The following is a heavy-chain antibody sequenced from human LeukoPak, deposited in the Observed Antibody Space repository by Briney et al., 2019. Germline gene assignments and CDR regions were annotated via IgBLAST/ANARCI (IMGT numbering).Heavy chain of an antibody. J-gene: IGHJ4*02. CDR1: GDSISSGDYY. V-gene: IGHV4-30-4*08. CDR2: TYYSGST. D-gene: IGHD2-15*01. Sequence: PSETLSLTCTVSGDSISSGDYYWSWIRQPPGKGLEWIGYTYYSGSTSYNPSLKSRVTISGDTSKNQFSLKLSSVTAADTAVYYCARDRGSSGVDCWGQGTLVTVSS. CDR3: ARDRGSSGVDC.